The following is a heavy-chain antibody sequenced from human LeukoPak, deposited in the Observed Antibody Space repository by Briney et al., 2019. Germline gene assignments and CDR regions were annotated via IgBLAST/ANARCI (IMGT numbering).Heavy chain of an antibody. CDR2: IYYSGST. CDR3: ARVRWDSSSSGVLDY. Sequence: PSQTLSLTCTVSGGSISSGDYYWSWIRQPPGKGLEWIGYIYYSGSTYYNPSLKSRVTISVDTSKNQFSLKLSSVTAADTAVYYCARVRWDSSSSGVLDYWGQGTLVTVSS. D-gene: IGHD6-6*01. V-gene: IGHV4-30-4*08. J-gene: IGHJ4*02. CDR1: GGSISSGDYY.